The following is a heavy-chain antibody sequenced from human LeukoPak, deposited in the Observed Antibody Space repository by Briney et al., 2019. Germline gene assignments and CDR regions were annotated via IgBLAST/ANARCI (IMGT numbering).Heavy chain of an antibody. Sequence: PSQTLSLXCTVSGGSISSGSYYWSWIRQPAGKGLEWIGRIYTSGSTNYNPSLKSRVTISVDTSKNQFSLKLSSVTAADTAVYYCARGYCSSTSCYNSDYWGQGTLVTVSS. CDR2: IYTSGST. CDR1: GGSISSGSYY. J-gene: IGHJ4*02. D-gene: IGHD2-2*02. V-gene: IGHV4-61*02. CDR3: ARGYCSSTSCYNSDY.